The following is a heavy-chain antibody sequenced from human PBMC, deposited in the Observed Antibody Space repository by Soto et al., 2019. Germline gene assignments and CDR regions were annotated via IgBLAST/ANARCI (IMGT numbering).Heavy chain of an antibody. J-gene: IGHJ4*02. D-gene: IGHD2-15*01. Sequence: EVQLVETGGCLIQPGGSLRLSCAASGFTVSTNYMSWVRQAPGKGLEWVSIIYCGRSIYYADSVQGRFTISRDNSKNTLYLQMNSLRAEDTAVYYCAREGGGVYCSGGSCYGRYFDYWGQGTLVTVSA. CDR2: IYCGRSI. CDR3: AREGGGVYCSGGSCYGRYFDY. CDR1: GFTVSTNY. V-gene: IGHV3-53*02.